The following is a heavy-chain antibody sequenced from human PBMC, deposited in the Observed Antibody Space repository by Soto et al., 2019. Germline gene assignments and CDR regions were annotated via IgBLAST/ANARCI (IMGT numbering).Heavy chain of an antibody. V-gene: IGHV3-74*01. J-gene: IGHJ4*02. CDR2: INADGSSL. D-gene: IGHD3-16*01. CDR3: ARDLGCAGRSFDY. Sequence: EVQLVESGGGLVQPGGSLRLSCAASGFSFYSYWMHWVRQVPGKGLEWVARINADGSSLRYADRVKGRCTISRDNPKNTLYLEMNTLRAEDTALYYCARDLGCAGRSFDYWGQGTLVTVSS. CDR1: GFSFYSYW.